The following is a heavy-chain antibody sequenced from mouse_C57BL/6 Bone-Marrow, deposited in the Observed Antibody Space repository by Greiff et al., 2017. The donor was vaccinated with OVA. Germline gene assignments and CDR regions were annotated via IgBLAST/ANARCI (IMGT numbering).Heavy chain of an antibody. J-gene: IGHJ2*01. CDR1: GYTFTDYE. D-gene: IGHD1-1*01. CDR3: TRWGVYYHDFDY. CDR2: IDPEPGGT. V-gene: IGHV1-15*01. Sequence: QVQLQQSGAELVRPGASVTLSCKASGYTFTDYEMHWVKQTPVHGLEWIGAIDPEPGGTAYNQKFKGKAILTADKSSSTAYMELRSMTSEDSAGYYCTRWGVYYHDFDYWGQGTTLTVSS.